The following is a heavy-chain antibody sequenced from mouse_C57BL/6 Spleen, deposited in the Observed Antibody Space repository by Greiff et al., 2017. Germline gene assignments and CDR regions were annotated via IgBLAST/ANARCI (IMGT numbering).Heavy chain of an antibody. CDR2: IYPGAGDT. J-gene: IGHJ4*01. CDR3: AREPSVDY. V-gene: IGHV1-82*01. CDR1: GYAFSSSW. Sequence: QVQLQQSGPELVKPGASVKISCKASGYAFSSSWMNWVKQRPGKGLEWIGRIYPGAGDTNSNGKFKGKATLTADKSSSTAYMQLSSLTSEDSAVYFCAREPSVDYWGQGTSVTVSS.